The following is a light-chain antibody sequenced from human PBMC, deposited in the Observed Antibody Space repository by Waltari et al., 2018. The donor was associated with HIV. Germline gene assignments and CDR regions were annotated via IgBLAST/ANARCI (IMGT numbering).Light chain of an antibody. CDR2: DDT. Sequence: SYVLTQPPSVSVAPGQTARITCGGNKIRSKSVHWYQQKSGQAPVLVVYDDTDRPSGIPERCSGSNSGNTATLAISRVEAGDEADYYCQVWDSSIEVVFGGGTKLTVL. J-gene: IGLJ3*02. CDR1: KIRSKS. V-gene: IGLV3-21*02. CDR3: QVWDSSIEVV.